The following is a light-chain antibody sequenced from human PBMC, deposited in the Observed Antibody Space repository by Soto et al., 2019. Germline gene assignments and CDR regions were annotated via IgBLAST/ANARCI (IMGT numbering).Light chain of an antibody. J-gene: IGKJ1*01. Sequence: EIVLTQSPGTLSLSPGERATLSCRASQSVTSSYLAWYQQKPGQAPRLLIYGASSRATGIPDRFSGSGSGTDFTLTISRLEPEDCAVDYCQQYGSSPNTFGQGTNVESK. CDR3: QQYGSSPNT. CDR1: QSVTSSY. V-gene: IGKV3-20*01. CDR2: GAS.